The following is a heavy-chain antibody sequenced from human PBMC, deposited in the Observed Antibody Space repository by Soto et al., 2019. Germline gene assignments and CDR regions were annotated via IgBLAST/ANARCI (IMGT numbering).Heavy chain of an antibody. D-gene: IGHD4-17*01. CDR1: GGSISSSSYY. J-gene: IGHJ4*02. CDR2: IYYSGST. Sequence: SETLSLTCTVSGGSISSSSYYWGWIRQPPGKGLERIGSIYYSGSTYYNPSLKSRVTISVDTSNNQFSLKLSSVTAADTAVYYFASVRSGNGDYFLFDYWGQGSQVTVSS. CDR3: ASVRSGNGDYFLFDY. V-gene: IGHV4-39*07.